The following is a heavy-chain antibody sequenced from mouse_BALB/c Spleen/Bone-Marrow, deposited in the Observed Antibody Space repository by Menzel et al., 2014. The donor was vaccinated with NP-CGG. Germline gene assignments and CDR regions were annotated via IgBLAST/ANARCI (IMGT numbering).Heavy chain of an antibody. J-gene: IGHJ1*01. Sequence: EVKLEESGGGLVQPGGSLKLSCAASGLDFSRYWMSWVRQAPGKGLEWIGEINPDSSTINYTPSLKDKFIISRDNAKNTLYLQMSKVRSEDTALYYCARLNYYGNLFVWGAGTRSPSPQ. V-gene: IGHV4-1*02. CDR2: INPDSSTI. CDR3: ARLNYYGNLFV. CDR1: GLDFSRYW. D-gene: IGHD1-1*01.